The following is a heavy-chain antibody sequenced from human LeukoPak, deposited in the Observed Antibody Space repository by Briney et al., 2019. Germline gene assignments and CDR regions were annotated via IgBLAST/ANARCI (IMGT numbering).Heavy chain of an antibody. V-gene: IGHV3-30-3*01. CDR2: ISYDGSNK. CDR1: GFTFSSYA. CDR3: ARDPYYDIFHYFDY. J-gene: IGHJ4*02. D-gene: IGHD3-9*01. Sequence: GGSLRLSCAASGFTFSSYAMHWARQAPGKGLEWVAVISYDGSNKYYADSVKGRFTISRDNSKNTLYLQMNSLRAEDTAVYYCARDPYYDIFHYFDYWGQGTLVTVSS.